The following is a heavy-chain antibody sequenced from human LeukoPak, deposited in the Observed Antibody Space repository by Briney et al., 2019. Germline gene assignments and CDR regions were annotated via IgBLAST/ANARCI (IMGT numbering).Heavy chain of an antibody. CDR3: ARVFSSSWYKCVDY. CDR1: GFTFSGYW. CDR2: IHSDGSST. D-gene: IGHD6-13*01. V-gene: IGHV3-74*01. Sequence: GGSLRLSCAASGFTFSGYWMHWVRQAPGKGLVWVSRIHSDGSSTTYADSVRGRFTISRDNAKNSLYLQMNSLRAEDTALYYCARVFSSSWYKCVDYWGQGTLVTVSS. J-gene: IGHJ4*02.